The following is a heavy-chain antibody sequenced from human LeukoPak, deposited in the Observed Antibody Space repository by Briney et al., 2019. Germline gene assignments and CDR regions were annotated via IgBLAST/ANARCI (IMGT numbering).Heavy chain of an antibody. CDR3: AKEDHYVDTAMVTFDY. V-gene: IGHV3-21*04. CDR2: ISSSSSYI. CDR1: GFTFSSYS. Sequence: KPGGSLRLSCAASGFTFSSYSMNWVRQAPGKGLEWVSSISSSSSYIYYADSVKGRFTISRDNAKNSLYLQMNSLRAEDTAVYYCAKEDHYVDTAMVTFDYWGQGTLVTVSS. J-gene: IGHJ4*02. D-gene: IGHD5-18*01.